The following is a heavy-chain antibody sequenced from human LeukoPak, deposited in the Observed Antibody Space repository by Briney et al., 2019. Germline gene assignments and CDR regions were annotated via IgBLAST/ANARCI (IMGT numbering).Heavy chain of an antibody. CDR1: GGSISSYY. V-gene: IGHV4-59*08. Sequence: PSETLSLTCTVSGGSISSYYWSWIRQPPGKGLEWIGYIYYSGSTIYNPSLKSRVTISVDTSKNQFSLKLNSVTAADTAVYYCARHSTTYYDFDYWGQGTLVTVPS. D-gene: IGHD2/OR15-2a*01. CDR2: IYYSGST. J-gene: IGHJ4*02. CDR3: ARHSTTYYDFDY.